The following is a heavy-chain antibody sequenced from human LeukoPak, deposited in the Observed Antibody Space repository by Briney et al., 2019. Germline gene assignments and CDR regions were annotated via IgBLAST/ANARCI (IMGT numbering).Heavy chain of an antibody. CDR1: GFTFSSYA. J-gene: IGHJ6*03. D-gene: IGHD6-13*01. V-gene: IGHV3-30*04. CDR3: ARVLVRGQQLVYYYYYMDV. Sequence: PGRSLRLSCAASGFTFSSYAMHWVRQAPGKGLEWVAVISYDGSNKYYADSVKGQFTISRDNSKNTLYLQMNSLRAEDTAVYYCARVLVRGQQLVYYYYYMDVWGKGTTVTVSS. CDR2: ISYDGSNK.